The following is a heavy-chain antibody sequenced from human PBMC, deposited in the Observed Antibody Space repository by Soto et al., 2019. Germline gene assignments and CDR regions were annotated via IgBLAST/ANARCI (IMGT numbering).Heavy chain of an antibody. V-gene: IGHV1-3*01. D-gene: IGHD6-19*01. J-gene: IGHJ4*02. CDR3: ASEIARGSVAGQFDY. CDR1: GYTFTSYA. Sequence: QVQLVQSGAEVKKPGASVKVSCKASGYTFTSYAMHWVRQAPGQRLEWMGWINAGNGNTKYSQKFQGRVTITRDTSASTAYMELSSLRSEDTAVYYCASEIARGSVAGQFDYWGQGTLVTVSS. CDR2: INAGNGNT.